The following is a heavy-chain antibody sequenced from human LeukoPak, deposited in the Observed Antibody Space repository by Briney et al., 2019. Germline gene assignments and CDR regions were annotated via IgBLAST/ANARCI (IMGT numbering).Heavy chain of an antibody. CDR1: GYTLTELS. J-gene: IGHJ5*02. D-gene: IGHD1-7*01. CDR3: ATASYELLGWFDP. V-gene: IGHV1-24*01. Sequence: ASVKVSCKVSGYTLTELSMHWVRQAPGKGLEWMGGFDPEDGETFYAQRFQGRVTMTEDTSTDTAYMELSSLRSDDTAVHYCATASYELLGWFDPWGQGTLVTVSS. CDR2: FDPEDGET.